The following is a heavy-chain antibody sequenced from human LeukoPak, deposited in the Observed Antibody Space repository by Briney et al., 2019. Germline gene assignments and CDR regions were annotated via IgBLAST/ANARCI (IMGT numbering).Heavy chain of an antibody. J-gene: IGHJ4*02. D-gene: IGHD3-16*02. CDR3: AKDYDYVWGSYRSYYFDY. Sequence: PGGSLRLSCAASGFTLSSYAMSWVRQAPGKGLEWVSAISGSGGSTYYADSVKGRFTISRDNSKNTLYLQMNSLRAEDTAVYYCAKDYDYVWGSYRSYYFDYWGQGTLVTVSS. V-gene: IGHV3-23*01. CDR2: ISGSGGST. CDR1: GFTLSSYA.